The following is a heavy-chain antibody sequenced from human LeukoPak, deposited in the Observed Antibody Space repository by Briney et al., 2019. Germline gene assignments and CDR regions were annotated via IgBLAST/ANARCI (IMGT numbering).Heavy chain of an antibody. J-gene: IGHJ6*02. CDR2: IFANGDIT. CDR1: TFTFSSYS. V-gene: IGHV3-64D*09. Sequence: GGSLRLSCATSTFTFSSYSMNWVRQAPGKGLEYVSTIFANGDITSYAASVKGRFTTSRDNSKNTLYLQMSSLRPEDTAVYYCVKSPSDGLDVWGQGATVTVSS. CDR3: VKSPSDGLDV.